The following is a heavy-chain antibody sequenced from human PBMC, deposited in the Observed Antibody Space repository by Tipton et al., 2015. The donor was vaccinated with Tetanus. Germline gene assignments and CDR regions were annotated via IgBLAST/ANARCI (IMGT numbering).Heavy chain of an antibody. CDR1: GGSISSGGYY. V-gene: IGHV4-31*03. Sequence: TLSLTCTVSGGSISSGGYYWSWIRQHPGKGLEWIGYIYYSGSTYYNPSLKSRVTISVDTSKNQFSLKLSSVTAADTAVYYCASSTAEWELSFDYWGQGTLVTVSS. CDR3: ASSTAEWELSFDY. D-gene: IGHD1-26*01. CDR2: IYYSGST. J-gene: IGHJ4*02.